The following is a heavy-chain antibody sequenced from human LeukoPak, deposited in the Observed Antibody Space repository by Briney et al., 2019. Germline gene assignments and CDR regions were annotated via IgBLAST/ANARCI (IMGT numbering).Heavy chain of an antibody. Sequence: PGGSLRLSCEASGFTFSSNEMNWIRQAPGKGLEWVSYISESGGNKYYSDSVKGRFTISRDNAKNSLYLQMNSLRAEDTALYYCAKDRGGGYSGYVTGMDVWGQGTTVTVSS. D-gene: IGHD5-12*01. CDR1: GFTFSSNE. V-gene: IGHV3-48*03. J-gene: IGHJ6*02. CDR3: AKDRGGGYSGYVTGMDV. CDR2: ISESGGNK.